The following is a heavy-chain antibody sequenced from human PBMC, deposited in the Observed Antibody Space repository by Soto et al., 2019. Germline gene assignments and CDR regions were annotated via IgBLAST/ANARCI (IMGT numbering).Heavy chain of an antibody. D-gene: IGHD6-13*01. CDR1: GGSISSYY. V-gene: IGHV4-59*04. CDR2: IYYSGST. J-gene: IGHJ4*02. CDR3: ATLPISTSWSPFDY. Sequence: PSETLSLTCTVSGGSISSYYWSWIRQPPGKGLEWIGYIYYSGSTYYNPSLKSRVTISVDTSKNQFSLKLTSVTAADTAVYYCATLPISTSWSPFDYWGQGTLVTVSS.